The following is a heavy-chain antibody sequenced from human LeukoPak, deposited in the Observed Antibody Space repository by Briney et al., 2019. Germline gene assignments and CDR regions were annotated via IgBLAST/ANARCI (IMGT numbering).Heavy chain of an antibody. V-gene: IGHV4-39*01. CDR1: GGSISSSSYY. CDR2: IYYSGST. Sequence: SETLSLTCTVSGGSISSSSYYWGWIRQPPGKGLEWIGSIYYSGSTYYNPSLKSRVIISVDTSKNQFSLKLSSVTAADTAVYYCARSRITGTIDYWGQGTLVTVSS. J-gene: IGHJ4*02. CDR3: ARSRITGTIDY. D-gene: IGHD1-7*01.